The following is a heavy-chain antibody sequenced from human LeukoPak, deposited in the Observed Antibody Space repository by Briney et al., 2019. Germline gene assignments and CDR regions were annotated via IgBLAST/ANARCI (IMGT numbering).Heavy chain of an antibody. CDR1: SGSISGYH. V-gene: IGHV4-59*12. CDR3: ARVPWGSGYFDY. D-gene: IGHD7-27*01. Sequence: SETLSLTCTVSSGSISGYHWNWIRQSPGKGLEWIANIFYTGNADYNPSLKSRVTMSVDRSKNQFSLKLNSVTAADTAVYYCARVPWGSGYFDYWGQGTLVTVSS. CDR2: IFYTGNA. J-gene: IGHJ4*02.